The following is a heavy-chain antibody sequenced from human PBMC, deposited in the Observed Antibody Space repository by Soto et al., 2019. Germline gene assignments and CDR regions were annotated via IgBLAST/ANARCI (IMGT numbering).Heavy chain of an antibody. V-gene: IGHV3-43*01. J-gene: IGHJ4*02. Sequence: VGSLRLSCAASGFTFGDHTMYWVRHAPGKGLEWVSLISWDGSRTNYADAVQGRFLISRDNSKNSLYLQMNSLTTDDTALYYCVKYSSHCLGTTCFFDHWGPGTQVPVSS. CDR3: VKYSSHCLGTTCFFDH. CDR2: ISWDGSRT. D-gene: IGHD3-16*01. CDR1: GFTFGDHT.